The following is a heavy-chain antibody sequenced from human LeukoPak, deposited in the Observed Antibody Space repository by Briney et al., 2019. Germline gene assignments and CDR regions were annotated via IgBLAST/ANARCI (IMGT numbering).Heavy chain of an antibody. J-gene: IGHJ4*02. Sequence: GGSLRLSCAASGFTFSSYSMNWVRQAPGKWLEWVSYISSSSSTIYYADSVKGRFTISRDNAKNSLYLQMNSLRAEDTAVYYCARDLYGGTGTDMQDYWGQGTLVTFSS. V-gene: IGHV3-48*01. CDR1: GFTFSSYS. D-gene: IGHD1-1*01. CDR3: ARDLYGGTGTDMQDY. CDR2: ISSSSSTI.